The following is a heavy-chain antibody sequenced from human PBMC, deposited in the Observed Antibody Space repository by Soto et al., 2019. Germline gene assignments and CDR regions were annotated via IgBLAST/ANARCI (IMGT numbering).Heavy chain of an antibody. D-gene: IGHD3-3*01. CDR3: AKAGQPRKAKTDFWSGYYNYFDY. CDR2: ISGSGGST. CDR1: GFTFSSYA. J-gene: IGHJ4*02. Sequence: PGGSLRLSCAASGFTFSSYAMSWVRQAPGKGLEWVSAISGSGGSTYYADSVKGRFTISRDNSKNTLYLQMNSLRAEDTAVYYCAKAGQPRKAKTDFWSGYYNYFDYWGQGTLVTVSS. V-gene: IGHV3-23*01.